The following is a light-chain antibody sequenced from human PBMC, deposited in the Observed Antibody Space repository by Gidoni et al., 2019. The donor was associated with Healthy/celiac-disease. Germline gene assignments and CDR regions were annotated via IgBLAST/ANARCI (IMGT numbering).Light chain of an antibody. CDR1: SSNIGSIT. Sequence: QSVLTQPPSASGTPGQRVTISCSGSSSNIGSITVNWYQHLPGPAPKLLIYSNNQRPSGVPDRFSGSQSGTSASLAISGLQSEDEADYYCAAWADSLNGYVFGTGTKVTVL. V-gene: IGLV1-44*01. CDR3: AAWADSLNGYV. J-gene: IGLJ1*01. CDR2: SNN.